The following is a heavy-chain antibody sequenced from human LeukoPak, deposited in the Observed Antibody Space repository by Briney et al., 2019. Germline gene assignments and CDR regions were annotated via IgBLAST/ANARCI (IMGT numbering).Heavy chain of an antibody. CDR1: GLTFSSYA. CDR2: ISGSGGGT. J-gene: IGHJ3*02. Sequence: GGSLRLSCAASGLTFSSYAMSGVRQAPGKGLEWVSVISGSGGGTNYADSVKGRFTISRDNSKNTLYLQIYSLRAEDTAIYYCAKDLIVGATADVFDIWGQGTMVTVSS. V-gene: IGHV3-23*01. CDR3: AKDLIVGATADVFDI. D-gene: IGHD1-26*01.